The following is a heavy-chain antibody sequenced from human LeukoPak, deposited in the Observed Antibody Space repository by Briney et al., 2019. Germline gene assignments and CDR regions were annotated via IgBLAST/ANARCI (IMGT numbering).Heavy chain of an antibody. V-gene: IGHV1-46*01. J-gene: IGHJ5*02. CDR2: INPSGGST. CDR3: ATTPAYNWNDLGWFDP. CDR1: GYTFTSYY. Sequence: GASVKVSCKASGYTFTSYYMHWVRQAPGQGLEWMGIINPSGGSTSYAQKFQGRVTMTRDTSTSTVYMELSSLRSEDTAVYYCATTPAYNWNDLGWFDPWGQGTLVTVSS. D-gene: IGHD1-20*01.